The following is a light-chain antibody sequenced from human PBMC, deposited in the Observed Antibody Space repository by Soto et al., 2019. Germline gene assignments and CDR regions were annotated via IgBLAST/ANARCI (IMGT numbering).Light chain of an antibody. CDR2: GNS. CDR1: SSNIGAGYD. Sequence: QPVLTQPPSVSGAPGQRVTISCTGSSSNIGAGYDVHWYQQLPGTAPKLLIYGNSNRPSGVPDRFSGSKSGTSASLAITGLQAEDEADYYCQSFGSSLSGYVFGTGTKLTV. J-gene: IGLJ1*01. CDR3: QSFGSSLSGYV. V-gene: IGLV1-40*01.